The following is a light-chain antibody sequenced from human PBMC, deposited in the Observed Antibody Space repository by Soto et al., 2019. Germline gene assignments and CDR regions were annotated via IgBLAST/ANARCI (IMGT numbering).Light chain of an antibody. CDR1: SSNIGSNY. V-gene: IGLV1-47*02. Sequence: SVLTQPPSASGTPGQMVTISCSGSSSNIGSNYVYWYQQLPGTAPKLLIYSNNQRPSGVPDRFSGSKSGTSASLAISGLRSEDEADYYCAAWDDSLSGFYVFGTGTKVTVL. CDR3: AAWDDSLSGFYV. CDR2: SNN. J-gene: IGLJ1*01.